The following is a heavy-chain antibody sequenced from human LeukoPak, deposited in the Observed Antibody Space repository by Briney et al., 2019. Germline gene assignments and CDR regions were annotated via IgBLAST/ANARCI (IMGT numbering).Heavy chain of an antibody. V-gene: IGHV3-30*02. CDR3: ARELGYCSGGSCQTRAFDI. CDR2: IRYDGSNK. Sequence: GGSLRLSCAASGFTFSSYGMHWVRQAPGKGLEWVAFIRYDGSNKYYADSVKGRFTISRDNSKNTLYLQMNSLRAEDTAVYYCARELGYCSGGSCQTRAFDIWGQGTMVTVSS. CDR1: GFTFSSYG. D-gene: IGHD2-15*01. J-gene: IGHJ3*02.